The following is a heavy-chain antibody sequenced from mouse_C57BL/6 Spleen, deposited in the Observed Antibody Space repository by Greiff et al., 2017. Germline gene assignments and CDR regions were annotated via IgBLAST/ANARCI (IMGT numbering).Heavy chain of an antibody. J-gene: IGHJ4*01. CDR1: GFTFSSYG. Sequence: EVKLVESGGDLVKPGGSLKLSCAASGFTFSSYGMSWVRQTPDKRLEWVATISSGGSYTYYPDSVKGRFTISRDNAKNTLYLQMSSLKSEDTAMYYCARRGYDAMDYWGPGTSVTVSS. V-gene: IGHV5-6*02. CDR2: ISSGGSYT. CDR3: ARRGYDAMDY.